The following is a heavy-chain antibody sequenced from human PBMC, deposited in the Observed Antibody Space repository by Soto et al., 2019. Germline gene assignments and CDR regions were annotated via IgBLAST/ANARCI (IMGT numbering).Heavy chain of an antibody. J-gene: IGHJ6*02. CDR1: GYTFTSYG. V-gene: IGHV1-18*04. Sequence: QVQLVQSGAEVKKPGASVKVSCKASGYTFTSYGVSWARQAPGQGLEWMGGITGYNGNTNYAQKLQGRVTLTTDTCTSTAYMELRSLRSDDTAVYYCARAGKDYYGSGSPYYYGMDVWGQGITVTVPS. CDR3: ARAGKDYYGSGSPYYYGMDV. CDR2: ITGYNGNT. D-gene: IGHD3-10*01.